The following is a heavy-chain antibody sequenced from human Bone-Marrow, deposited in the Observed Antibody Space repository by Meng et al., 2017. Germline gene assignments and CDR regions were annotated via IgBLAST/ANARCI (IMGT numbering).Heavy chain of an antibody. V-gene: IGHV4-59*01. CDR1: GGSISSYY. CDR3: ARGLPHYYDSSGYYFANAFDI. J-gene: IGHJ3*02. CDR2: IYYSGST. Sequence: GSLRLSCTVSGGSISSYYGSWIRQPPGKGLEWIGYIYYSGSTNYNPSLKSRVTISVDTSKNQFSLKLSSVTAADTAVYYCARGLPHYYDSSGYYFANAFDIWGQGTMVTVSS. D-gene: IGHD3-22*01.